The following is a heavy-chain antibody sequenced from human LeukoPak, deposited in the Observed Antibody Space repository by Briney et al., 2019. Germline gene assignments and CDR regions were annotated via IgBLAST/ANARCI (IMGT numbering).Heavy chain of an antibody. CDR3: ARDRISSPSFDY. CDR2: IWYDGSNQ. V-gene: IGHV3-33*08. D-gene: IGHD3-3*02. CDR1: GFTFSSDG. Sequence: PGGSLRLSCAASGFTFSSDGMHWGRQAPGKGLEWGAVIWYDGSNQYYADSVKGRFTISRDNSKNTLYLQMNSVRAEDTAVYYCARDRISSPSFDYWGQGTLVTVSS. J-gene: IGHJ4*02.